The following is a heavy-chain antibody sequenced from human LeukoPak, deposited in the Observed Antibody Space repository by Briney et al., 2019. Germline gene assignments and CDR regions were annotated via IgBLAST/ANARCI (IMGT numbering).Heavy chain of an antibody. CDR3: ARGEGWGVWKAFDI. D-gene: IGHD3-10*01. CDR1: GGSISSYY. CDR2: IYYSGST. V-gene: IGHV4-59*08. Sequence: SETLSLTCTVSGGSISSYYWSWFRQPPRKGLEWIGYIYYSGSTNYNPSLKSRVTISVDTSKNQFSLKLSSVTAADTAVYYRARGEGWGVWKAFDIWGQGTMVTVSS. J-gene: IGHJ3*02.